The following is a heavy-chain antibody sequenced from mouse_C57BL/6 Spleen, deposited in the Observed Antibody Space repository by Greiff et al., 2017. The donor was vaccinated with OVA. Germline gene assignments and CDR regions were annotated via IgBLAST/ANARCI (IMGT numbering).Heavy chain of an antibody. J-gene: IGHJ4*01. CDR1: GFTFSDYG. CDR3: ARDTAQATFYAMDY. D-gene: IGHD3-2*02. V-gene: IGHV5-17*01. CDR2: ISSGSSTI. Sequence: EVHLVESGGGLVKPGGSLKLSCAASGFTFSDYGMHWVRQAPEKGLEWVAYISSGSSTIYYADTVKGRFTISRDNAKNTLFLQMTSLRSEDTAMYYCARDTAQATFYAMDYWGQGTSVTVSS.